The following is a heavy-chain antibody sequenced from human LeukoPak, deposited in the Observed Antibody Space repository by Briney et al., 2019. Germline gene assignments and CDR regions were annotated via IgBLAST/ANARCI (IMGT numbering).Heavy chain of an antibody. D-gene: IGHD5-12*01. J-gene: IGHJ4*02. CDR3: ARDRGYVLDY. CDR1: GFTFSSYW. Sequence: PGGSLRLSCAASGFTFSSYWMNWVRQAPGKGLVWVSRIASDGSSTTYADSVKGRFTISRDNSKNTLYLQMNSLRAEDTAVYYCARDRGYVLDYWGQGTLVTVSS. CDR2: IASDGSST. V-gene: IGHV3-74*01.